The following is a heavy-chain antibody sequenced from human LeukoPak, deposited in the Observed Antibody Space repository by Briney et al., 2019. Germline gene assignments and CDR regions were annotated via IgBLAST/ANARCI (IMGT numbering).Heavy chain of an antibody. CDR2: MNPNSGNT. J-gene: IGHJ5*02. V-gene: IGHV1-18*01. Sequence: GASVKVSCKASGYTFTSYDINWVRQATGQGLEWMGWMNPNSGNTNYAQKLQGRVTMTTDTSTSTAYMELRSLRSDDTAVYYCARDSYSSSWYGWFDPWGQGTLVTVSS. CDR1: GYTFTSYD. D-gene: IGHD6-13*01. CDR3: ARDSYSSSWYGWFDP.